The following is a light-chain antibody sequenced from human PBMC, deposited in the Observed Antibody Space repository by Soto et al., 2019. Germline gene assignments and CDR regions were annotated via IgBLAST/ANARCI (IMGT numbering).Light chain of an antibody. Sequence: DIQMTQSPSTLSASVGDRVTITCRASQSINNWLAWYQQKPGKAPKLLIYDGFSLESGVPLRFSGSGFGTEFTLTISSQQPDDSATYYCQQYKRYSLTFGGGTKVEIK. CDR1: QSINNW. CDR2: DGF. V-gene: IGKV1-5*01. CDR3: QQYKRYSLT. J-gene: IGKJ4*01.